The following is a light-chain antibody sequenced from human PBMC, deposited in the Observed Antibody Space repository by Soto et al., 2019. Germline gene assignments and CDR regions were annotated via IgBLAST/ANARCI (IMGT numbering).Light chain of an antibody. CDR2: GAS. Sequence: TQSPSTLSASVGDMSTLSCRASQTFSNSFLSCFQQIPGHAPRLLIYGASMRATGIPDGLSGSGSGTEFTLTISRLEPEDFAVYYCQQCGSSSTFGQGTRLEIK. CDR3: QQCGSSST. J-gene: IGKJ5*01. CDR1: QTFSNSF. V-gene: IGKV3-20*01.